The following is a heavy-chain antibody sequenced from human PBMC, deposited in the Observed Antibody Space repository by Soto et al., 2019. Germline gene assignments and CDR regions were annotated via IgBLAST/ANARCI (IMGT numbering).Heavy chain of an antibody. CDR3: ARDVRVGVNMEASEI. Sequence: QGQLVQSGPEVKKPGASVKVSCKTSGYSFSSFGISWLRRAPGQGPEWMGWISFYNGKTNFAQKFQDRITLTTDTSMTIAYMELRSLTSDDTAMYYCARDVRVGVNMEASEIWGQGTMVTVSS. J-gene: IGHJ3*02. CDR1: GYSFSSFG. V-gene: IGHV1-18*01. D-gene: IGHD3-10*01. CDR2: ISFYNGKT.